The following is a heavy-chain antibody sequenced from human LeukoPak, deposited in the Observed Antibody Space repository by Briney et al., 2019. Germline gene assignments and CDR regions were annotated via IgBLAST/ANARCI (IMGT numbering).Heavy chain of an antibody. J-gene: IGHJ4*02. V-gene: IGHV1-2*02. D-gene: IGHD3-22*01. CDR1: GYTFTGYY. Sequence: GASVKVSCKASGYTFTGYYMHWVRQAPGQGLEWMGWINPNSGGTNYAQKFQGRVTMTRNTSISTAYMELSSLRSEDTAVYYCAREIDSSGYSPFDYWGQGTLVTVSS. CDR3: AREIDSSGYSPFDY. CDR2: INPNSGGT.